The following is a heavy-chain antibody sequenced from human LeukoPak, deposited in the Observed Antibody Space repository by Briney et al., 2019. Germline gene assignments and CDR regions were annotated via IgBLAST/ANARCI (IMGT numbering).Heavy chain of an antibody. CDR3: ARDLSWEYSSSSGDY. D-gene: IGHD6-6*01. V-gene: IGHV3-21*01. J-gene: IGHJ4*02. CDR2: ISSSSSYI. CDR1: GFTFSSFS. Sequence: NSGGSLRLSCAASGFTFSSFSMNWVRQAPGKGLEWVSSISSSSSYIYYADSVKGRFTISRDNAKNSLYLQMNSLRAEDTAVYYCARDLSWEYSSSSGDYWGQGTLVTVSS.